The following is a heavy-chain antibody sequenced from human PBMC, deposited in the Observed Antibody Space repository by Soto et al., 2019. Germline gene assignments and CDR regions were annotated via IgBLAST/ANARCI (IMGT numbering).Heavy chain of an antibody. V-gene: IGHV4-59*01. J-gene: IGHJ6*02. CDR3: ARGFNYGMDV. Sequence: PSVTLSLTCTVSGGSISSYYWSWIRQPPGKGLEWIGYIYYSGSTNYNPSLKSRVTISVDTSKNQFSLKLSSVTAADTAVYYCARGFNYGMDVWGQGTTVTVSS. CDR1: GGSISSYY. CDR2: IYYSGST.